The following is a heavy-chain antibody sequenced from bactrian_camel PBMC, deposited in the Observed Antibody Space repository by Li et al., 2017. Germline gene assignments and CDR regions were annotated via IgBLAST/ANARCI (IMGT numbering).Heavy chain of an antibody. CDR1: GYTSDTKC. J-gene: IGHJ4*01. CDR2: IYIGGGTT. V-gene: IGHV3S40*01. Sequence: VQLVESGGGLVQTGGSLRLSCSGYTSDTKCMGWFRQAPGDRREGVAAIYIGGGTTFYADSVKGRATISQDNAKNTVYLQVNSLKPEDTAMYYCAKTVDYSKYPYADGTQGTQVTVS. D-gene: IGHD4*01.